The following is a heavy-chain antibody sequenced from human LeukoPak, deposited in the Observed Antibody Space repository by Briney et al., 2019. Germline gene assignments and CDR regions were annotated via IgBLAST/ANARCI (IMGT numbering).Heavy chain of an antibody. J-gene: IGHJ4*02. Sequence: GGSLRLSCAASGFTFSSYAMSWVRQAPGKGLEWVSAISGCGGSTYYADSVKGRFTISRDNSKNTLYLQMNSLRAEDTAVYYCARRYSSGWCDYWGQGTLVTVSS. V-gene: IGHV3-23*01. CDR1: GFTFSSYA. D-gene: IGHD6-19*01. CDR3: ARRYSSGWCDY. CDR2: ISGCGGST.